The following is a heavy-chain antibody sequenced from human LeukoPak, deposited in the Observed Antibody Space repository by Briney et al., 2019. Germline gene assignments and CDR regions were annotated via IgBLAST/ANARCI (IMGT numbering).Heavy chain of an antibody. CDR2: ISSSSSYT. V-gene: IGHV3-11*06. Sequence: GGSLRLPCAASGFTFSDYYMSWIRQAPGKGLEWVSYISSSSSYTNYADSVKGRFTISRDNAKNSLYLQMNSLRAEDTAVYYCARYSARATTYYFDYWGQGTLVTVSS. CDR1: GFTFSDYY. CDR3: ARYSARATTYYFDY. D-gene: IGHD5-12*01. J-gene: IGHJ4*02.